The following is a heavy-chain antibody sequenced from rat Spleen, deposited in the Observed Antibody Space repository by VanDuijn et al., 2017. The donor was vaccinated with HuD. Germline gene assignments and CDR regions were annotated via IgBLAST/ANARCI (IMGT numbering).Heavy chain of an antibody. CDR1: GFTFSDYG. D-gene: IGHD4-2*01. CDR3: TTVVGDSYWYFDF. CDR2: ISYNGVST. J-gene: IGHJ1*01. V-gene: IGHV5-20*01. Sequence: EVQLVESGGGLVQPGRSMKLSCTASGFTFSDYGMAWVLQAPTKGLEWVASISYNGVSTYYRDSVKGRFTVSRDNAKNTLYLQMESLRSEDTATYYCTTVVGDSYWYFDFWGPGTMVTVSS.